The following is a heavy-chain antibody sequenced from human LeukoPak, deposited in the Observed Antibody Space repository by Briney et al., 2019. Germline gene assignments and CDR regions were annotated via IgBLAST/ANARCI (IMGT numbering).Heavy chain of an antibody. D-gene: IGHD2-2*02. CDR2: INHSGST. CDR3: ARGRRGIVVVPAAIPRNWFDL. Sequence: PSETLSLTCAVYGGSFSGYYWSWIRQPPGKGLEWIGEINHSGSTNYNPSLKSRVTISVDTSKNQFSLKLSSVTAADTAVYYCARGRRGIVVVPAAIPRNWFDLWGQGTLVTVSS. V-gene: IGHV4-34*01. J-gene: IGHJ5*02. CDR1: GGSFSGYY.